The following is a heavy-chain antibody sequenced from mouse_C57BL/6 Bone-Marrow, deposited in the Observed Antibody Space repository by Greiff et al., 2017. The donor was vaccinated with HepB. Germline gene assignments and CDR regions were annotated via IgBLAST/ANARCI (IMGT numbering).Heavy chain of an antibody. CDR3: VRHGGYYGSSRAMDY. Sequence: EVMLVESGGGLVQPKGSLKLSCAASGFSFNTYAMNWVRQAPGKGLEWVARIRSKSNNYATYYADSVKDRFTISRDDSESMLYLQMNNLKTEDTAMYYCVRHGGYYGSSRAMDYWGQGTSVTVSS. J-gene: IGHJ4*01. CDR2: IRSKSNNYAT. CDR1: GFSFNTYA. V-gene: IGHV10-1*01. D-gene: IGHD1-1*01.